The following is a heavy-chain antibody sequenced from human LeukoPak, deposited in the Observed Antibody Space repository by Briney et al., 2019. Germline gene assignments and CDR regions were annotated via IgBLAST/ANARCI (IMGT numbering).Heavy chain of an antibody. V-gene: IGHV4-38-2*02. CDR2: VYYSGTT. J-gene: IGHJ4*02. CDR3: ARDLRPRHCTTNCYTFDY. CDR1: NYSISNGYY. D-gene: IGHD2-8*01. Sequence: SETLSLTCTVPNYSISNGYYWGWVRQSPGKGLEWIGSVYYSGTTYDNPSLKSRVTISVDTSNNQFSLKLSSVTAADTAVYYCARDLRPRHCTTNCYTFDYWGQGTLVTVSS.